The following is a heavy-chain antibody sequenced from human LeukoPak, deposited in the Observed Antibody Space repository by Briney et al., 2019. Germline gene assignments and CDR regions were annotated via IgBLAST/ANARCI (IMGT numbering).Heavy chain of an antibody. D-gene: IGHD5-18*01. Sequence: SETLSLTCTVSGGSISSYYWSWIRQPPGKGLEWIGYIYYSGSTNYNPSLKSRVTISVDRSKNQLSLKLSSVTAADTAMYYCASGGYSYGFDYWGQGTLVTVSS. CDR2: IYYSGST. CDR1: GGSISSYY. J-gene: IGHJ4*02. CDR3: ASGGYSYGFDY. V-gene: IGHV4-59*12.